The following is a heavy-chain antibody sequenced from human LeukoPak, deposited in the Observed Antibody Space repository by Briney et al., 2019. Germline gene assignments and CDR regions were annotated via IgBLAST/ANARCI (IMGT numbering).Heavy chain of an antibody. Sequence: SETLSLTCAVYGGSFSGYYWSWIRQPPGKGLEWIGEINHSGSTNYNPSLKSRVTISVDTSKNQFSLKLSSVTAADTAVYYCASGIPGTTFAHWGQGTLVTVSS. D-gene: IGHD1-7*01. V-gene: IGHV4-34*01. CDR3: ASGIPGTTFAH. CDR2: INHSGST. J-gene: IGHJ4*02. CDR1: GGSFSGYY.